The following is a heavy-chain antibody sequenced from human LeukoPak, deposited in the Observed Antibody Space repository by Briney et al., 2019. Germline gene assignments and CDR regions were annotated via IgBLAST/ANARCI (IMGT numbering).Heavy chain of an antibody. V-gene: IGHV4-4*07. Sequence: SETLALTCTVSGDSFNNYYWACIRQPAGKGLEWIGRIFTSGSTDYNPSLQSRVNMSLDTSKNQFSLWLSSMTAADTAVYYCARESKEYDGDGYYYDSWGQGTLVTVSS. J-gene: IGHJ5*01. CDR1: GDSFNNYY. D-gene: IGHD3-22*01. CDR3: ARESKEYDGDGYYYDS. CDR2: IFTSGST.